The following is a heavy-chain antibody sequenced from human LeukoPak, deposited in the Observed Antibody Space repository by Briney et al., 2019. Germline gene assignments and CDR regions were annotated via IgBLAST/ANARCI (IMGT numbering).Heavy chain of an antibody. CDR3: ARDPAVDWYPLLPPRSAP. Sequence: GASVKVSCKASGYTFTSYGISWVRQAPGQGLEWMGWISAYNGNTNYAQKLQGRVTMTTDTSTSTAYMELRSLRSDDTAVYSCARDPAVDWYPLLPPRSAPWAQEPLATFP. V-gene: IGHV1-18*01. J-gene: IGHJ5*02. D-gene: IGHD2-15*01. CDR2: ISAYNGNT. CDR1: GYTFTSYG.